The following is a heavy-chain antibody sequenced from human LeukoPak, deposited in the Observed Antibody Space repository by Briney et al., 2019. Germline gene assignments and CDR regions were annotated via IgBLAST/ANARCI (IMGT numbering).Heavy chain of an antibody. Sequence: PGGSLRLSCAASGFTFSSYWMSWVRQAPGKGLEWVANIKQDGSEKYYVDSVKGRFTISRDNAKNSLYLQMNSLRAEDTAVYYCARAVVWWLRGPGDYWGQGTLVTVSS. D-gene: IGHD5-12*01. CDR3: ARAVVWWLRGPGDY. V-gene: IGHV3-7*01. CDR1: GFTFSSYW. J-gene: IGHJ4*02. CDR2: IKQDGSEK.